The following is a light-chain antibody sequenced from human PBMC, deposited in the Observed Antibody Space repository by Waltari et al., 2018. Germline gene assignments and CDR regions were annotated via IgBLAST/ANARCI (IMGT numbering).Light chain of an antibody. J-gene: IGKJ4*01. CDR3: QQRKNWPLT. Sequence: EIVLTQSPATLSLSPGEGATLSCRASQNVSSFLAWYQQRPGQDPRLLIYDTSNRATGIPVRFSGSGSGTDFTLTISSLEPEDFAVYYCQQRKNWPLTFGGGTKVEIK. CDR1: QNVSSF. V-gene: IGKV3-11*01. CDR2: DTS.